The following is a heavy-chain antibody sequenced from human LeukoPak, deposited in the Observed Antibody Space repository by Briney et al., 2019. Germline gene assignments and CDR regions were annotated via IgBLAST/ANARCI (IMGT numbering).Heavy chain of an antibody. CDR2: IYYSGST. J-gene: IGHJ4*02. V-gene: IGHV4-39*01. Sequence: PSETLSLTCSLSGGSISSSSYYWGWIRQPPGKGLEWIGSIYYSGSTYYNPSLKSRVTISVDTSKNQFSLKLSSVTAADTAVYYCASPGYSSGWYQAVYFDYWGQGTLVTVSS. CDR3: ASPGYSSGWYQAVYFDY. D-gene: IGHD6-19*01. CDR1: GGSISSSSYY.